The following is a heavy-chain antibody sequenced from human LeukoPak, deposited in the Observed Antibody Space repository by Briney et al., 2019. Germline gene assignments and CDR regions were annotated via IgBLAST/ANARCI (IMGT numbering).Heavy chain of an antibody. CDR1: GYTFTGYY. J-gene: IGHJ3*02. D-gene: IGHD2-15*01. CDR3: ARYLAAPYDAFDI. Sequence: ASVKVSCKASGYTFTGYYMHWVRQAAGQGLEWMGWINSNSGGVHYAQNFQGRVTMTRDTSISTAYMDLTRLGYDDTAVYFCARYLAAPYDAFDIWGQGTMVTVSS. V-gene: IGHV1-2*02. CDR2: INSNSGGV.